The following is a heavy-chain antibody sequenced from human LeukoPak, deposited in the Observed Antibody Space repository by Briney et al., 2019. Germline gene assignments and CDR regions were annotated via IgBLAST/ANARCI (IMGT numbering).Heavy chain of an antibody. J-gene: IGHJ6*02. CDR2: ISYDGSDK. V-gene: IGHV3-30*18. CDR1: GFTFSSYV. CDR3: AKGTAAAGPYYYYYGMDV. Sequence: GGSLRLSCAASGFTFSSYVIHWVRQAPGKGLEWVAHISYDGSDKYYADSVKGRFTISRDNSKNTLYLQMNSLRAEDTAVYYCAKGTAAAGPYYYYYGMDVWGQGTLVTVSS. D-gene: IGHD6-13*01.